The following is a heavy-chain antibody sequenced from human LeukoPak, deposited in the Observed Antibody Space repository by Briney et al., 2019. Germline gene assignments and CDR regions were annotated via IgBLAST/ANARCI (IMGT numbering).Heavy chain of an antibody. Sequence: GGSLRLSCAASGFTFSSYGMHWVRQAPGKGLEWVAVIWYDGTNKYYADSVKGRFTISRDNSKNTLYLQMNSLRAEDTAVYYCARDSDYYDSSGYYDYWGQGTLVTVSS. CDR3: ARDSDYYDSSGYYDY. V-gene: IGHV3-33*01. D-gene: IGHD3-22*01. CDR2: IWYDGTNK. CDR1: GFTFSSYG. J-gene: IGHJ4*02.